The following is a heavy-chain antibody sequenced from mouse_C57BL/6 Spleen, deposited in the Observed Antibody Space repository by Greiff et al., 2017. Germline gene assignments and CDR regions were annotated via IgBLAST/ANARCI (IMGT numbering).Heavy chain of an antibody. D-gene: IGHD1-1*01. CDR3: ARSDGSSYEAMDY. V-gene: IGHV1-80*01. Sequence: QVQLQQSGAELVKPGASVKISCKASGYAFSSYWMNRVKQRPGKGLEWIGQIYPGDGDTNYNGKFKGKATLTADKSSSTAYMQLSSLTSEDSAVYFCARSDGSSYEAMDYWGQGTSVTVSS. CDR1: GYAFSSYW. CDR2: IYPGDGDT. J-gene: IGHJ4*01.